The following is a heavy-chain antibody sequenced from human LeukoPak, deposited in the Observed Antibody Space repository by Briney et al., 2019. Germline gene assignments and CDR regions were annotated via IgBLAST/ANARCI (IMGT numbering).Heavy chain of an antibody. V-gene: IGHV4-30-2*01. J-gene: IGHJ3*02. Sequence: SETLSLTCAVSGGSISSGGYSWSWIRQPPGKGLEWIGYICHSGSTYYNPSLKSRVTISVDRSKNQFSLKLSSVTAADTAVYYCAREAWLGPDDAFDIWGQGTMVTVSS. CDR2: ICHSGST. D-gene: IGHD6-19*01. CDR3: AREAWLGPDDAFDI. CDR1: GGSISSGGYS.